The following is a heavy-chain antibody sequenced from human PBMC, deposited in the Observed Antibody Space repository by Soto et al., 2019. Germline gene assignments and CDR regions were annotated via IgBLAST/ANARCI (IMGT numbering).Heavy chain of an antibody. J-gene: IGHJ4*02. CDR3: ASAKMGEFDY. CDR2: IYYSGST. V-gene: IGHV4-39*01. Sequence: PSETLSLTCTVSGGSISSSSYYWGWIRQPPGKGLEWIGNIYYSGSTYYNPSLKSRVTISVDTSKNQFSLKLSSVTAADTAVYYCASAKMGEFDYWGQGALVTVSS. D-gene: IGHD3-16*01. CDR1: GGSISSSSYY.